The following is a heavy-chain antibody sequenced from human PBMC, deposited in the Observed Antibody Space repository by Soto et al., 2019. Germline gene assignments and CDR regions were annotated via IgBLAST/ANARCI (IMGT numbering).Heavy chain of an antibody. D-gene: IGHD5-12*01. CDR3: VKDGRNGYNLFY. J-gene: IGHJ4*02. V-gene: IGHV4-4*02. Sequence: QVQLQESGPGVVKPSGTLSLTCAVSGDSISSGGWWSWVRQPPGKGLEWIGEIYHSGSTNYNPSLKSRVTILVDMSKNHFSLNLNSVNVADTAIYYCVKDGRNGYNLFYWGQGTRVTVSS. CDR2: IYHSGST. CDR1: GDSISSGGW.